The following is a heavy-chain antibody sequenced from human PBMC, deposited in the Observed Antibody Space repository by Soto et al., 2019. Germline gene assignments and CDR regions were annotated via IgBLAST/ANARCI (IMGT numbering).Heavy chain of an antibody. Sequence: EVQLLESGGGLVQPGGSLRLSCVASGLTFSRYALSWVRQAPGKGLEWVSAISGRGDDTDYADSVKGRFTISRDNFKNTLYLQMNSLRAEDSALYYCAGPGYDSQDFSGQGTLVTVSS. CDR1: GLTFSRYA. D-gene: IGHD5-18*01. J-gene: IGHJ4*02. CDR2: ISGRGDDT. CDR3: AGPGYDSQDF. V-gene: IGHV3-23*01.